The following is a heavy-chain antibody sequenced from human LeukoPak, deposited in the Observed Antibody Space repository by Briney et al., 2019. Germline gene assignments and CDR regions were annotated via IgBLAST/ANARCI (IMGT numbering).Heavy chain of an antibody. J-gene: IGHJ4*02. V-gene: IGHV4-34*01. D-gene: IGHD3-22*01. Sequence: SETLSLTCAVYGGSFSGYYWSWIRQPPGKGLEWIGEINYSGSTNYNPSLKSRVTISVDTSKSQFSLKLNSMTAADTAVYYCARGAQTYYDKAPVDYWGQGTLVTVSS. CDR1: GGSFSGYY. CDR3: ARGAQTYYDKAPVDY. CDR2: INYSGST.